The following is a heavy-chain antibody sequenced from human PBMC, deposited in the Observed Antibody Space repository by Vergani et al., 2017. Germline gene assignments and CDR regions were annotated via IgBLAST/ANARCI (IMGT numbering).Heavy chain of an antibody. J-gene: IGHJ4*02. CDR3: ARARRDYYGSGSYFARFDY. CDR2: IYYSGST. D-gene: IGHD3-10*01. CDR1: GGSISSGDYY. Sequence: QVQLQESGPGLVKPSQTLSLTCTVSGGSISSGDYYWSWIRQPPGKGLEWIGYIYYSGSTYYNPSLKSRVTISVDTSKNQFSLKLSSVTAADTAVDYCARARRDYYGSGSYFARFDYWGQGTLVTVSS. V-gene: IGHV4-30-4*01.